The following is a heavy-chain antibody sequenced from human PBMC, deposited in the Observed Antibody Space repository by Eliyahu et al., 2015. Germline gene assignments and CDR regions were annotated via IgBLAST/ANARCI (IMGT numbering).Heavy chain of an antibody. CDR1: GYTFXSXD. V-gene: IGHV1-8*01. CDR2: MNPNSGNT. Sequence: QVQLVQSGAXVKKPXASVKVSCXASGYTFXSXDXNWVRQATGQGLEWMGWMNPNSGNTGYAQKFQGRVTMTRNTSISTAYMELSSLRSEDTAVYYCARDYGESWFDPWGQGTLVTVSS. J-gene: IGHJ5*02. D-gene: IGHD4-17*01. CDR3: ARDYGESWFDP.